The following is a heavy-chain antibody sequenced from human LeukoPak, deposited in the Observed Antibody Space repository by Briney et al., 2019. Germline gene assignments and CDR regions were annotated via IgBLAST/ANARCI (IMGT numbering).Heavy chain of an antibody. CDR1: GGSFSGYN. V-gene: IGHV4-34*01. D-gene: IGHD1-14*01. J-gene: IGHJ5*02. Sequence: PSETLSLTCAVYGGSFSGYNWSWIRQPPGKGLEWIGEINHSGSTNYNPSLKSRVTISVDTSKNQFSLKLSSVTAADTAVYYCARGRRKTKRTEGNWFDPWGQGTRATVSS. CDR2: INHSGST. CDR3: ARGRRKTKRTEGNWFDP.